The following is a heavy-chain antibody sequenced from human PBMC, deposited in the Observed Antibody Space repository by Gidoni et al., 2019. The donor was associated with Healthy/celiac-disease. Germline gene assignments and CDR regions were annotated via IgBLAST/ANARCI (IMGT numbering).Heavy chain of an antibody. Sequence: EVQLVESGGGLVQPGGSLRLSCSASGFTFSSYAMHWVRQAPGKGLEYVSAISSNGGSTYYADSVKGRFTISRDNSKNTLYLQMSSLRAEDTAVYYCVKTWDIVVVVAATGFDYFDYWGQGTLVTVSS. CDR2: ISSNGGST. J-gene: IGHJ4*02. D-gene: IGHD2-15*01. V-gene: IGHV3-64D*06. CDR1: GFTFSSYA. CDR3: VKTWDIVVVVAATGFDYFDY.